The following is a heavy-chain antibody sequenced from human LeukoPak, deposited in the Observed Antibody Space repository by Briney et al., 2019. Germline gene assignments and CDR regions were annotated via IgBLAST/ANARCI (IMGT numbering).Heavy chain of an antibody. J-gene: IGHJ3*02. CDR1: GYSFTSYW. CDR2: IYPGDSDT. CDR3: ARRKGGNSGWGAFDI. V-gene: IGHV5-51*01. Sequence: GESLQISCKGSGYSFTSYWIGWVRQMPGKGLEWMGIIYPGDSDTRYSPSFQGQVTISADKSISTAYLQWSSLKASDTAMYYCARRKGGNSGWGAFDIWGQGTMATVSS. D-gene: IGHD4-23*01.